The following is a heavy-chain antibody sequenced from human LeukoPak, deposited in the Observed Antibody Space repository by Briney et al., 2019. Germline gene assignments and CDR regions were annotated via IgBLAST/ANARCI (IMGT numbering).Heavy chain of an antibody. V-gene: IGHV3-23*01. CDR1: GFTFSSHA. J-gene: IGHJ4*02. D-gene: IGHD2-15*01. CDR2: ISNNGGYT. Sequence: GGSLRLSCAASGFTFSSHAMSWVRQAPGKGLEWVSAISNNGGYTYYADSVQGRFSISRDNSKSTLCLQMNSLRAEDTAVYYCAKQLGYCSDGSCYFPYWGQGTLVTVSS. CDR3: AKQLGYCSDGSCYFPY.